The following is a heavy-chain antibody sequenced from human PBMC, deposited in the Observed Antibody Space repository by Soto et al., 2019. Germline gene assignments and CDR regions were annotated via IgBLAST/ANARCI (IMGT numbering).Heavy chain of an antibody. CDR2: TSGAGDTT. CDR1: GFSFSTYA. Sequence: EAQLLESGGGSVQPGGSLRLSCAGSGFSFSTYAMSWVRQAPGKELEWISATSGAGDTTYYADSVKGRFTISRANSKNTLYLQMSNLRAENTAVYYCAKDLSPWRGFGLGHWGPGTLVTVST. J-gene: IGHJ5*02. V-gene: IGHV3-23*01. CDR3: AKDLSPWRGFGLGH. D-gene: IGHD3-10*01.